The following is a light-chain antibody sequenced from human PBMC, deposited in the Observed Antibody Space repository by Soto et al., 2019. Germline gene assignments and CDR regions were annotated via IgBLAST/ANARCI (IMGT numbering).Light chain of an antibody. CDR2: DTS. J-gene: IGLJ2*01. V-gene: IGLV7-46*01. CDR1: TGAVTSGHY. CDR3: LLSYSGAR. Sequence: QSVVTQEPSLTVSPGGTVTLTCGSSTGAVTSGHYPYWFQQKPGQAPRTLIYDTSNKHSWTPARFSGSLLGGKAALTLSGAQHEDEAEYYCLLSYSGARFGGGTKVTVL.